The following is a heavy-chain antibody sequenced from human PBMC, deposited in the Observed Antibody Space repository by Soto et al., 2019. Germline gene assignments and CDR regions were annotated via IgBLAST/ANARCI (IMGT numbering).Heavy chain of an antibody. CDR3: ARTKNGGITGTYYYFDY. Sequence: GESLKISCAASGFTFSSYWMSWVRQAPGKGLEWVANIKQDGSEKYYVDSVKGRFTISRDNAKNSLYLQMNSLRAEDTAVYYCARTKNGGITGTYYYFDYWGQGTLVTVSS. J-gene: IGHJ4*02. D-gene: IGHD1-7*01. CDR1: GFTFSSYW. V-gene: IGHV3-7*01. CDR2: IKQDGSEK.